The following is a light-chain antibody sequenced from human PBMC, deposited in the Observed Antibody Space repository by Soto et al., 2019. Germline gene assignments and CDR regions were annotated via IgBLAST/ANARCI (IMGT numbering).Light chain of an antibody. CDR3: QSYDSYSVV. CDR1: SGSIASNY. CDR2: EDN. Sequence: NFMLTQPHSVSASPGKTVTISCTGSSGSIASNYVQWYQQRPGSAPTTVIYEDNQRPSGVPDRFSGSIDSSSNSASLTISGLKTEDEADYSCQSYDSYSVVFGGGTKLTVL. J-gene: IGLJ2*01. V-gene: IGLV6-57*02.